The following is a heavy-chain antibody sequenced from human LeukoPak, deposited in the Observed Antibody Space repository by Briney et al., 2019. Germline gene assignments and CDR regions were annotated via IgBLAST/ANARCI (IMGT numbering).Heavy chain of an antibody. D-gene: IGHD3-9*01. CDR2: IIPIFGTA. CDR3: ARGRHHILTGYYYYYYMDV. V-gene: IGHV1-69*05. Sequence: ASVKVSCKASGYTFTSYDINWVRQAPGQGLEWMGGIIPIFGTANYAQKFQGRVTITTDESTSTAYMELSSLRSEDTAVYYCARGRHHILTGYYYYYYMDVWGKGTTATVSS. J-gene: IGHJ6*03. CDR1: GYTFTSYD.